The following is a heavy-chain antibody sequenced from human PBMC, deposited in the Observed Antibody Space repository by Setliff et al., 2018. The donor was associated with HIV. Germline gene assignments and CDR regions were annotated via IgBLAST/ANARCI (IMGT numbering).Heavy chain of an antibody. V-gene: IGHV1-69*05. Sequence: SVKVSCKASGGTFSRSVFSWVRQAPGQGLQWMGRFIPMFGTANYAQKFQGRVTMTRDTSTSTVYMELSSLRSEDTAIYYCARGRGPSRFDYWGQGTLVTVSS. CDR3: ARGRGPSRFDY. J-gene: IGHJ4*01. CDR1: GGTFSRSV. CDR2: FIPMFGTA.